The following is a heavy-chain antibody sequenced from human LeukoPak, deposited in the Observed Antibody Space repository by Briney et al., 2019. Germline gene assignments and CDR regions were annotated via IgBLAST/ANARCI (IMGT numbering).Heavy chain of an antibody. CDR1: GFAFSRLA. V-gene: IGHV3-23*01. D-gene: IGHD6-19*01. J-gene: IGHJ4*02. CDR3: AKDARRTNGWYFFDY. CDR2: ISDSGSLT. Sequence: GGSLRLSCAASGFAFSRLAMGWVRQAPGKGLGWVSVISDSGSLTYYADSVKGRFTISRDNSKNTLFLQMNGLRAEDTAVYYCAKDARRTNGWYFFDYWGQGTLVTVSS.